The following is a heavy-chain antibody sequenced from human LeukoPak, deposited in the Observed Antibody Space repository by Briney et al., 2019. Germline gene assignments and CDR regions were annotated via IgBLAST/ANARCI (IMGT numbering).Heavy chain of an antibody. J-gene: IGHJ4*02. Sequence: GGSLRLSCAASGFTFSSYAMSWVRQAPGKGLEWVSAISGSGGSTYYADSVKGRFTISRDNSKNTLYLQMNSLRAEDTAVYYCAKDEMGSSWYEVFGYWGQGTLVTVSS. V-gene: IGHV3-23*01. D-gene: IGHD6-13*01. CDR2: ISGSGGST. CDR1: GFTFSSYA. CDR3: AKDEMGSSWYEVFGY.